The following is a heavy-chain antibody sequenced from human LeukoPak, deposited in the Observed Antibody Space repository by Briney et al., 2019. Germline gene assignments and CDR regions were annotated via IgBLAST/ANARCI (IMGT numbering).Heavy chain of an antibody. CDR2: INPNSGGT. Sequence: ASVKVSCKASGYTFTGYYMHWVRQAPGQGLEWMGWINPNSGGTNYAQKFQGRVTMTRDTSISTAYMELSRLRSDDTAVYYCARTHYWGSGVSYWGQGTLVTVSS. V-gene: IGHV1-2*02. D-gene: IGHD7-27*01. CDR3: ARTHYWGSGVSY. J-gene: IGHJ4*02. CDR1: GYTFTGYY.